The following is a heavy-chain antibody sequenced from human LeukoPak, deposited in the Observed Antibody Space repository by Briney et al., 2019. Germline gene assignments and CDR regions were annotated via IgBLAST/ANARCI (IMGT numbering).Heavy chain of an antibody. CDR2: IEQDGSQK. CDR1: GFTFSSYW. V-gene: IGHV3-7*01. Sequence: GGSLRLSCAASGFTFSSYWLSWVRQAPGKGLEWVASIEQDGSQKYYVDSVRGRFNISRDNAKNPVYLQTNSLRVEGTAVYYCARNSGSNPFDYWGQGTLVTVSS. CDR3: ARNSGSNPFDY. D-gene: IGHD1-26*01. J-gene: IGHJ4*02.